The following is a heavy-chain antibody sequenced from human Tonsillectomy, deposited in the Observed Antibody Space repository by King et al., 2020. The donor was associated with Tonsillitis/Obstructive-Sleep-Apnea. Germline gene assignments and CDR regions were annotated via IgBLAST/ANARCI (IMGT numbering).Heavy chain of an antibody. CDR2: IKSKIDGGTT. J-gene: IGHJ3*02. Sequence: VQLVESGGALVKPGGSLRLSCAASGFTFSNTWMSWVRQAPGKGLEWVGHIKSKIDGGTTDYAAPVKGRFTISTDDSKTTLYLQMNSLKPEDTAVYYCATDQTVIGALEIWGQGTMVTVSS. CDR1: GFTFSNTW. V-gene: IGHV3-15*02. D-gene: IGHD4-17*01. CDR3: ATDQTVIGALEI.